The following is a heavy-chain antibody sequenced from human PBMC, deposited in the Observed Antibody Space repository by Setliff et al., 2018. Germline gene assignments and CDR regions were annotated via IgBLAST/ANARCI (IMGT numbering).Heavy chain of an antibody. CDR3: ARGGYSYGY. J-gene: IGHJ4*01. CDR1: GFTFSTFW. D-gene: IGHD5-18*01. CDR2: IKQDGSET. Sequence: GESLKISCAASGFTFSTFWMSWVRQAPGKGLEWVANIKQDGSETYCVDSVKGRFTISRDNPNNSLYLQMNNLRAEDTAVYYCARGGYSYGYWGHGTLVTVSS. V-gene: IGHV3-7*04.